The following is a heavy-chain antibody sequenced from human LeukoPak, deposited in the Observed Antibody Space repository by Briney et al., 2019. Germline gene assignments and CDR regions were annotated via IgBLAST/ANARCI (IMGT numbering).Heavy chain of an antibody. D-gene: IGHD3-22*01. CDR1: GGSISSSY. J-gene: IGHJ4*02. CDR3: ARTYYSYTSGYQHS. Sequence: SETLSLTCTVSGGSISSSYWSWIRQPPGKGLEWIGYIFYSGSTNYNPSLKTRVTISVDTSKNQFSLRLSSVTAADTAVYYCARTYYSYTSGYQHSWGQGTLVTVSS. V-gene: IGHV4-59*08. CDR2: IFYSGST.